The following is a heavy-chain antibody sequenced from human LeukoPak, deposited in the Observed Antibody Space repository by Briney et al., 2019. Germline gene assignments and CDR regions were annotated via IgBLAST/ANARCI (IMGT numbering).Heavy chain of an antibody. CDR3: ARSQAHYDMLTGYIYYYYNMDV. Sequence: SQTLSLTCTVSGGSISRGDYYWNWIRQPPGKGLEWIGYIYYSGSTYYNPSLKSRVTISVDTSKNQFSLKLGSVTAADTAVYYCARSQAHYDMLTGYIYYYYNMDVWGKGTTVTVSS. CDR2: IYYSGST. J-gene: IGHJ6*04. D-gene: IGHD3-9*01. V-gene: IGHV4-30-4*01. CDR1: GGSISRGDYY.